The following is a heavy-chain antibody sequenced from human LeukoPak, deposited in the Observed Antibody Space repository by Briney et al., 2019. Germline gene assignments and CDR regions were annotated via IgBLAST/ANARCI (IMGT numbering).Heavy chain of an antibody. D-gene: IGHD5-24*01. CDR1: GYSFTSYW. V-gene: IGHV5-51*01. CDR2: IYPGDSDT. Sequence: AGESLKISCKGSGYSFTSYWIGWVRQMPGKGLEWMGIIYPGDSDTRYSPSFQGQVTISADKSISTAYLQWSSLKASDTAMYYCAKCRDGRNNWFDPWGQGTLVTVSS. CDR3: AKCRDGRNNWFDP. J-gene: IGHJ5*02.